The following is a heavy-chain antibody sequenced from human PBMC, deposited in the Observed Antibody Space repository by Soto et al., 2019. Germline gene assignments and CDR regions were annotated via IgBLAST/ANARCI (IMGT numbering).Heavy chain of an antibody. D-gene: IGHD4-4*01. CDR2: ISYDGSNK. CDR3: ARDRKTYSNYRPYYYYYGMDV. Sequence: QTGGSLRLSCAASGFTFSSYAMHWVRQAPGKGLEWVAVISYDGSNKYYADSVKGRFTISRDNSKNTLYLQMNSLRAEDTAVYYCARDRKTYSNYRPYYYYYGMDVWGQGTTVTVSS. V-gene: IGHV3-30-3*01. CDR1: GFTFSSYA. J-gene: IGHJ6*02.